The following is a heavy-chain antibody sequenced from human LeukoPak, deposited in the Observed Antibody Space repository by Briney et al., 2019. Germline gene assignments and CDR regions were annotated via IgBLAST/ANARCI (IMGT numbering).Heavy chain of an antibody. CDR1: GYTFTGYY. CDR3: ARALLLWFGELWVWDAPRPMNWFDP. J-gene: IGHJ5*02. V-gene: IGHV1-2*02. Sequence: ASVKVSCKASGYTFTGYYMHWVRQAPGQGLEWLGWINPNSGGTNYAQKFQGRVTMTRDTSISTAYMELSRLRSDDTAVYYCARALLLWFGELWVWDAPRPMNWFDPWGQGTLVTVSS. D-gene: IGHD3-10*01. CDR2: INPNSGGT.